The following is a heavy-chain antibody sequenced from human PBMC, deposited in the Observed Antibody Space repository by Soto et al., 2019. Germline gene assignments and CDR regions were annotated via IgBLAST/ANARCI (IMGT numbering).Heavy chain of an antibody. CDR2: IHHRGNT. V-gene: IGHV4-31*03. D-gene: IGHD3-22*01. CDR1: GGSISSGDYY. Sequence: TLSLTCTVSGGSISSGDYYWNWIRQHPEEGLEWIGSIHHRGNTYYSPSLESRISISIDTSKNQFSLRLSSVTAADTAVYYCAREGGSYDSGGFLIRGAFDVWGQGTTVTVSS. J-gene: IGHJ3*01. CDR3: AREGGSYDSGGFLIRGAFDV.